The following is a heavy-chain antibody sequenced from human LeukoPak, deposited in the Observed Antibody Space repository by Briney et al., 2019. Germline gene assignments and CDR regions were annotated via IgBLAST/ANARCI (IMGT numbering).Heavy chain of an antibody. CDR3: ARVFRGYSYGLGDY. J-gene: IGHJ4*02. CDR1: GFTFNSHA. Sequence: GSLRLSCAASGFTFNSHAMHWVRQAPGKGLEWVAVISYDGSNKYYGDSVEGRFTISRDNSKNTLYLQMNSLRAEDTAVYYCARVFRGYSYGLGDYWGQGTLVTVSS. D-gene: IGHD5-18*01. CDR2: ISYDGSNK. V-gene: IGHV3-30*04.